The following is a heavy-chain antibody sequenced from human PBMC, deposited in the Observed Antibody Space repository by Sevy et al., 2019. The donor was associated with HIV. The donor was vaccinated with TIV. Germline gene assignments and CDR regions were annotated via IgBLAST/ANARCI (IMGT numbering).Heavy chain of an antibody. V-gene: IGHV3-30-3*01. Sequence: GGSLRLSCAASGFTFSAHAMHWVRQGPGKGLEWVALLSYDGSTKYYADSVKGGFTISRDNSKNTLYLQMDSLRTEDTAVYYCACEGGYSINWSPFYWGQGTLVTVSS. CDR3: ACEGGYSINWSPFY. J-gene: IGHJ4*02. CDR1: GFTFSAHA. CDR2: LSYDGSTK. D-gene: IGHD1-20*01.